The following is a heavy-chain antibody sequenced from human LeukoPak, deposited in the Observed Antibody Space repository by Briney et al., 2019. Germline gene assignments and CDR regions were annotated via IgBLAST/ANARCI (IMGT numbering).Heavy chain of an antibody. D-gene: IGHD4/OR15-4a*01. V-gene: IGHV3-23*01. Sequence: GGSLRLSCAASGFTFSSYSMNWVRQAPGKGLEWVSATSGSGGSTYYADSVKVRFTISRDNSKNTLYLQMNSLRAEDTAVYYCARRAGAYSHPYDYWGQGTLVTVSS. CDR2: TSGSGGST. CDR1: GFTFSSYS. J-gene: IGHJ4*02. CDR3: ARRAGAYSHPYDY.